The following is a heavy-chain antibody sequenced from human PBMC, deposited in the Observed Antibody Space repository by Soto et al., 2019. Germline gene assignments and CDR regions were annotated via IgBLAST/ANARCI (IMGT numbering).Heavy chain of an antibody. J-gene: IGHJ6*02. V-gene: IGHV5-10-1*01. CDR2: IDPSDSYT. CDR1: GYSFTSYW. CDR3: ARHQPPDIVLMVYATREAYYGMDV. D-gene: IGHD2-8*01. Sequence: PGESLKISCKGSGYSFTSYWISWVRQMPGKGLEWMGRIDPSDSYTNYSPSFQGHVTISADKSISTAYLQWSSLKASDTAMYYCARHQPPDIVLMVYATREAYYGMDVWGQGTTVTVSS.